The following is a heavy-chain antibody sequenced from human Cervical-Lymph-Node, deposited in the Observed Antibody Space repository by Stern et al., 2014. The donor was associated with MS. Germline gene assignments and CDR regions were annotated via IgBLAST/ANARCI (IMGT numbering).Heavy chain of an antibody. CDR2: TWYDGTNK. D-gene: IGHD6-19*01. CDR3: ARDRWYTSGWYHYGMDV. V-gene: IGHV3-33*01. Sequence: VQLVESGGGVVQPGRSLRLSCVASGFSFNKYGMHWVRQAPGKGLEWVAFTWYDGTNKYYGDSVKGRFTIYRDDLKSTVHLQMNSLRAEDTAVYYWARDRWYTSGWYHYGMDVWGQGTTVTVSS. J-gene: IGHJ6*02. CDR1: GFSFNKYG.